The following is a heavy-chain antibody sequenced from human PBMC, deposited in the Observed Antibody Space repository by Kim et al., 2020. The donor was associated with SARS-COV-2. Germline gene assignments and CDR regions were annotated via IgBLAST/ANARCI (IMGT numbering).Heavy chain of an antibody. CDR1: GASIGTDY. D-gene: IGHD6-19*01. Sequence: SETLSLTCTISGASIGTDYWTWIRQPPGGGLEWIGYIFYTGKTSYNPSLKSRVSLSLDTSRNQFSLKLNSVTAADSAVYFCARLPDTNGWPFDYWAQGTLVTVTS. CDR3: ARLPDTNGWPFDY. V-gene: IGHV4-59*08. J-gene: IGHJ4*02. CDR2: IFYTGKT.